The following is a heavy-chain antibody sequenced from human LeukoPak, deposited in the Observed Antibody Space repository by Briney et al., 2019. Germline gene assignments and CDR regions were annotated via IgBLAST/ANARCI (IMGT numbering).Heavy chain of an antibody. CDR2: ISSSGSTI. J-gene: IGHJ5*02. Sequence: GGSLRLSCAASGFTFSSYEMNWVCQAPGKGLEWVSYISSSGSTIYYADSVKGRFTISRDNAKNSLYLQMNSLRAEDTAVYYCARGGDIVVVPAAMQGAYNWFDPWGQGTLVTVSS. V-gene: IGHV3-48*03. CDR1: GFTFSSYE. D-gene: IGHD2-2*01. CDR3: ARGGDIVVVPAAMQGAYNWFDP.